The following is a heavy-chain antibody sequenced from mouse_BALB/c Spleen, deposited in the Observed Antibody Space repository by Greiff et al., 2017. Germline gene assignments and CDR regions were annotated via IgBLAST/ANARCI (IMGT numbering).Heavy chain of an antibody. CDR1: GYSFTGYY. D-gene: IGHD2-10*02. J-gene: IGHJ3*01. Sequence: LVKTGASVKISCKASGYSFTGYYMHWVKQSHGKSLEWIGYISCYNGATSYNQKFKGKATFTVDTSSSTAYMQFNSLTSEDSAVYYCARSYGNDAAWFAYWGQGTLVTVSA. V-gene: IGHV1S34*01. CDR3: ARSYGNDAAWFAY. CDR2: ISCYNGAT.